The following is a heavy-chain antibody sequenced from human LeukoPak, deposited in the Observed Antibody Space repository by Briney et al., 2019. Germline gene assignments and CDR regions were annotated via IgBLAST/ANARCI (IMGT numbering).Heavy chain of an antibody. D-gene: IGHD3-16*02. J-gene: IGHJ4*02. CDR2: IYPGDSDT. V-gene: IGHV5-51*01. CDR1: GYSFTSYW. Sequence: GESLKISCKGSGYSFTSYWIGWVRQMPGKGLEWMGIIYPGDSDTRYSPSFQGQVTISADKSISTAYLQWSSLKASDTAMYYCARNDYVWGSYRYTPFDYWGQGTLVTVSS. CDR3: ARNDYVWGSYRYTPFDY.